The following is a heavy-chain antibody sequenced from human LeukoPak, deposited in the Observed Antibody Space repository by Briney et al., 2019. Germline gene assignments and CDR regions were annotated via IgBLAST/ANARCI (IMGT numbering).Heavy chain of an antibody. J-gene: IGHJ4*02. Sequence: GGSLRLSCAASGFTFSSYEMNWVRQAPGKGLEWVSYISSSGSTIYYADSVKGRFTISRDNAKNSLYLQMNSLRAEDTAVYYCAKDPRYSSSSVLDYWGQGTLVTVSS. CDR3: AKDPRYSSSSVLDY. D-gene: IGHD6-6*01. CDR2: ISSSGSTI. CDR1: GFTFSSYE. V-gene: IGHV3-48*03.